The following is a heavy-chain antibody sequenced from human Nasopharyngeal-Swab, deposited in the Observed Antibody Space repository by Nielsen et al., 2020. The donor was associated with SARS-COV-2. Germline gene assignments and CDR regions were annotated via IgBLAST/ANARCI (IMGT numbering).Heavy chain of an antibody. CDR2: IIPIFGTA. Sequence: SVKVSCKASGGTFSSYAISWVRQAPGQGLEWMGGIIPIFGTANYAQKFQGRVTITADESTSTAYMELSSLRSEDTAVYYCAISSGYYMALYYYYGMDVWGQGTTVTVSS. CDR1: GGTFSSYA. J-gene: IGHJ6*02. V-gene: IGHV1-69*13. D-gene: IGHD3-22*01. CDR3: AISSGYYMALYYYYGMDV.